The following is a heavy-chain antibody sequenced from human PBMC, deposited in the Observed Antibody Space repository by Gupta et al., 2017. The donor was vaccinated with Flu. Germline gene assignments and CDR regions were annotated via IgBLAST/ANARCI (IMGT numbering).Heavy chain of an antibody. CDR3: ARGRGTTVYPLDD. J-gene: IGHJ4*02. V-gene: IGHV1-8*01. Sequence: SGHSFSGYDIHWVRQATGQRLEWMGWINPNSGRSGLTQKCQGRLTLTSKTSISTVDMELISLRAEDTAVYYCARGRGTTVYPLDDGGLGTLVTVSS. CDR2: INPNSGRS. CDR1: GHSFSGYD. D-gene: IGHD1-1*01.